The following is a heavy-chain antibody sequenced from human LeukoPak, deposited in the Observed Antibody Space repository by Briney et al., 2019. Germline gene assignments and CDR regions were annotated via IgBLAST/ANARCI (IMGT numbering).Heavy chain of an antibody. CDR1: GFTLRNYW. J-gene: IGHJ4*02. CDR3: ARAGDGFDY. CDR2: GNSDGGTT. V-gene: IGHV3-74*01. Sequence: GGSLRLSCSTPGFTLRNYWMASVPQAPGKGLGWVARGNSDGGTTSYADSVRGRFTISRDNAKNTLYLQMNSLRVEDTAVYYCARAGDGFDYWGQGTLVTVSS. D-gene: IGHD7-27*01.